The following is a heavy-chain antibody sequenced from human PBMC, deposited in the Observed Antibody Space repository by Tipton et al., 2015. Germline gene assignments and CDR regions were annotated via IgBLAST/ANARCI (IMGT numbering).Heavy chain of an antibody. V-gene: IGHV4-31*03. CDR3: ARSVQGSTTTDAFDI. J-gene: IGHJ3*02. CDR2: VYSSGSA. D-gene: IGHD5/OR15-5a*01. CDR1: GGSISSGAYY. Sequence: TLCLTCTVSGGSISSGAYYWTWIRQHPGEGLEWLGYVYSSGSAYYKPSLKNRMTISADTSKNQFSLKLTSMTAADTAVYYCARSVQGSTTTDAFDIWGQGTMVTVSS.